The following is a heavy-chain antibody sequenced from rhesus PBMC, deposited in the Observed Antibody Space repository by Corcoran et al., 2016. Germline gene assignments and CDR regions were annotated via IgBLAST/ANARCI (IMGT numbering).Heavy chain of an antibody. CDR3: TRSAGRDWYFDL. CDR2: INPYSGNT. J-gene: IGHJ2*01. D-gene: IGHD1-44*01. CDR1: GYTFTDYY. V-gene: IGHV1S2*01. Sequence: QVQLVQSGAEVKKPGSSVKVSCKASGYTFTDYYIHWVRQAPRQGLEWMGWINPYSGNTKYAQKFQGRVTVTRDKSTSTAYMELSSLRSEDTAVYYCTRSAGRDWYFDLWGPGTPITISS.